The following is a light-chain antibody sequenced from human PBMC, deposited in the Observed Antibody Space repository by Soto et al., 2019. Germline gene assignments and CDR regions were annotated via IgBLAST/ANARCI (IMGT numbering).Light chain of an antibody. CDR3: SSFGGTIRV. CDR1: SIDVGGYDY. CDR2: EVS. V-gene: IGLV2-14*01. Sequence: QSALTQPASVSGSPGQSITISCTRTSIDVGGYDYVSWYQQNPGKAPKLMIYEVSSRPSGVSNRFSGSKSGNTASLTISGLQAEDEADYYCSSFGGTIRVFGGGTKLTV. J-gene: IGLJ2*01.